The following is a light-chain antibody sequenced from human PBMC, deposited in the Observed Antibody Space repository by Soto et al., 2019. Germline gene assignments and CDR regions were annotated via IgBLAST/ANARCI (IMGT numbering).Light chain of an antibody. J-gene: IGLJ2*01. Sequence: QLVLIQSPSASASLGASVKLTCTLSSGRSSYAIAWHQQQPQKGPRYLMKVNSDGSHSKGDGIPDRFSGSSSGTERYLTISSLQSEDEADYYCQTWATGIVVFGGGTKLTVL. CDR1: SGRSSYA. CDR2: VNSDGSH. CDR3: QTWATGIVV. V-gene: IGLV4-69*01.